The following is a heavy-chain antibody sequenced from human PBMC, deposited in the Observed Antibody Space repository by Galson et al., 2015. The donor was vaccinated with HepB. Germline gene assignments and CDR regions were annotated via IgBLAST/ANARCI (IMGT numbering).Heavy chain of an antibody. CDR3: ARVANPTGLPAQWGLRGVSYPMDV. J-gene: IGHJ6*02. Sequence: SLRLSCAATGFNLKTFTVNWVRQAPGKGLDWISYVSSSGKTTYYADSVKGRFFISRDDVTNSVSLQMNNLSDDDSALYYCARVANPTGLPAQWGLRGVSYPMDVWGQGTTVTVSS. CDR1: GFNLKTFT. V-gene: IGHV3-48*02. CDR2: VSSSGKTT. D-gene: IGHD1-26*01.